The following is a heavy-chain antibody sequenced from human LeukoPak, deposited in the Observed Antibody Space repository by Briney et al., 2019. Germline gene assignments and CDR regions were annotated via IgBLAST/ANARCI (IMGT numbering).Heavy chain of an antibody. V-gene: IGHV4-34*01. Sequence: SETLSLTCTVSGGSISSYYWSWIRQPPGKGLEWIGEINHSGSTNYNPSLKSRVTISVDTSKNQFSLKLSSVTAADTAVYYCARGAYCSSTSCSVYYFDYWGQGTLVTVSS. CDR1: GGSISSYY. D-gene: IGHD2-2*01. CDR2: INHSGST. J-gene: IGHJ4*02. CDR3: ARGAYCSSTSCSVYYFDY.